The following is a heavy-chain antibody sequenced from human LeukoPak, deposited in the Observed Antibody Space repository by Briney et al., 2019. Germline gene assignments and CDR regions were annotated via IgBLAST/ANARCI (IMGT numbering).Heavy chain of an antibody. J-gene: IGHJ4*02. Sequence: SETLSLTCVVSGGSISSYYWSWIRQPPGKGLEYIGYFHYSGITNYDPSLKSRVTISVDTSKNHISLELKSVTAADTAVYYCATILYGANGFDYWGRGTLVTVSS. D-gene: IGHD4/OR15-4a*01. CDR2: FHYSGIT. V-gene: IGHV4-59*01. CDR3: ATILYGANGFDY. CDR1: GGSISSYY.